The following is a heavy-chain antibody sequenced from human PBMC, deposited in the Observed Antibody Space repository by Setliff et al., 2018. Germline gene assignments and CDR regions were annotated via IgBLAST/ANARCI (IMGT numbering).Heavy chain of an antibody. J-gene: IGHJ6*02. Sequence: NPSETLSLTCTVSGGSISSGSYYWSWIRQSTERGLEWLGRLHTSGSANYNPSLKSRLTISVDPFKNQVSLQLKSATTADTAVYYCARDRTAYNYGMDIWGQGTTVTVSS. V-gene: IGHV4-61*02. CDR3: ARDRTAYNYGMDI. CDR1: GGSISSGSYY. CDR2: LHTSGSA. D-gene: IGHD5-18*01.